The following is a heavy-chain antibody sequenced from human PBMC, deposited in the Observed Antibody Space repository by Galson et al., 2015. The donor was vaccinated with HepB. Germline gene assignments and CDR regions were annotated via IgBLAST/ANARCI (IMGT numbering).Heavy chain of an antibody. V-gene: IGHV3-23*01. CDR3: AKAVSTSLVFGNDYYYYYGMDV. D-gene: IGHD2-8*01. CDR2: ISGSGGST. Sequence: SLRLSCAASGFTFSSYAMSWVRQAPGKGLEWVSAISGSGGSTYYADSVKGRFTISRDNSKNTLYLQMNSLRAEDTAVYYCAKAVSTSLVFGNDYYYYYGMDVWGLGTTVTVSS. J-gene: IGHJ6*02. CDR1: GFTFSSYA.